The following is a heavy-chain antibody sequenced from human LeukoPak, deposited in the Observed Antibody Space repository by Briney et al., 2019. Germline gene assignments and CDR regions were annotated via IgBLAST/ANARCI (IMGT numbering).Heavy chain of an antibody. V-gene: IGHV1-46*01. CDR3: ATAGRRLFGVLIPLSFDY. J-gene: IGHJ4*02. CDR1: GYTFTNYY. CDR2: IIPSDVFT. D-gene: IGHD3-3*01. Sequence: ASVKVSCKASGYTFTNYYIHWVRQAPGQGLEWIGMIIPSDVFTTYAPEFQGRLTMTRDMSTSTVYMELSSLRSEDTALYYCATAGRRLFGVLIPLSFDYWGQGTLVTVSS.